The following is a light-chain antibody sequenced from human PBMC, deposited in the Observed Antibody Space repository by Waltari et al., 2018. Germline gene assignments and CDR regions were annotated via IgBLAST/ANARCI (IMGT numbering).Light chain of an antibody. J-gene: IGLJ1*01. Sequence: SYEVTQPPSVSVSPRQRATITCSGEKLGSKYVSWYQQKSGQSPVLVIYRDDKRPSGSPERVSGSNPGNTATLTISGTQPMDEADYYCQAWDSSAFVFGAGTKVTVL. CDR2: RDD. CDR1: KLGSKY. CDR3: QAWDSSAFV. V-gene: IGLV3-1*01.